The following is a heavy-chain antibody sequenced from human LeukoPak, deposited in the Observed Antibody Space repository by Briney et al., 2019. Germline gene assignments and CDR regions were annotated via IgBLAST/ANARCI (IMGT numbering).Heavy chain of an antibody. CDR3: ARERLFYYSNYLFDY. Sequence: KPSETLSLTCTVSGGSISSYYWSWPRQPAGKGLEWLGRTYTSGSTNYNPSLKSRVTMSVDTSKNQFSLKLSSVTAADTAVYYCARERLFYYSNYLFDYWGQGTLVTVSS. V-gene: IGHV4-4*07. CDR1: GGSISSYY. CDR2: TYTSGST. J-gene: IGHJ4*02. D-gene: IGHD4-11*01.